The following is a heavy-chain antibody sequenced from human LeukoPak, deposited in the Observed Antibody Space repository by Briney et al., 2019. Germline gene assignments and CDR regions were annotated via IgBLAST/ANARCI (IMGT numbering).Heavy chain of an antibody. Sequence: GGSLRLSXAASGFTFSSYAMSWVRQAPGKGLEWVSAISGSGGSTYYADSVKGRFTISRDNSKNTLYLQMNSLRAEDTAVYYCAKRLGRRVNFDYWGQGTLVTVSS. J-gene: IGHJ4*02. CDR1: GFTFSSYA. CDR2: ISGSGGST. CDR3: AKRLGRRVNFDY. D-gene: IGHD6-25*01. V-gene: IGHV3-23*01.